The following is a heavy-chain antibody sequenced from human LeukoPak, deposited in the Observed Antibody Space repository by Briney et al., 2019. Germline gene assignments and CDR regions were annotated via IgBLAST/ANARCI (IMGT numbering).Heavy chain of an antibody. CDR2: ISGSGGTT. Sequence: GGSLRLSCAASGFTFSSYGMSWVRQAPGKGLEWVSAISGSGGTTYYADSVKGRFTISRDNSKNTLHLQMNSLRAEDTAAYYCAKWVDYSSSTSFDYWGQGTLVTVSS. CDR3: AKWVDYSSSTSFDY. D-gene: IGHD6-13*01. V-gene: IGHV3-23*01. CDR1: GFTFSSYG. J-gene: IGHJ4*02.